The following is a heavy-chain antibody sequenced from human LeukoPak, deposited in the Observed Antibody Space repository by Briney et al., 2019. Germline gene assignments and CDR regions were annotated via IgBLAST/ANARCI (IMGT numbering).Heavy chain of an antibody. V-gene: IGHV4-59*11. J-gene: IGHJ4*02. Sequence: SETLSLTCTVSGVSFSTHYWSWIPQPPGGALVWRGYIYYSGSTDYNPSLKSRLTMSLDTSKNRFSLNLSSVTAADTAVYYCARAVITFGGAVAKGFDCWGQGTLVTVSS. D-gene: IGHD3-16*01. CDR3: ARAVITFGGAVAKGFDC. CDR1: GVSFSTHY. CDR2: IYYSGST.